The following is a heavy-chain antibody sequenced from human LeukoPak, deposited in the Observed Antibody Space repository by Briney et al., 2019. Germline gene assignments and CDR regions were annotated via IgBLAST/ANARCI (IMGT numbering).Heavy chain of an antibody. J-gene: IGHJ2*01. D-gene: IGHD4-17*01. CDR1: GGSISSGDYY. CDR3: ASNYGDYPYWYFDL. V-gene: IGHV4-30-4*01. CDR2: IYYSGST. Sequence: SETLSLTCTVSGGSISSGDYYWSWIRQPPGKGLEWIGYIYYSGSTYYNPPLKSRVTISVDTSKNQFSLKLSSVTAADTAVYYCASNYGDYPYWYFDLWGRGTLVTVSS.